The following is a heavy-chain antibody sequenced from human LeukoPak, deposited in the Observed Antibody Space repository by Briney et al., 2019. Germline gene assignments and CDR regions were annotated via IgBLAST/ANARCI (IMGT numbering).Heavy chain of an antibody. CDR3: AKLFGGFGELPPRDY. D-gene: IGHD3-10*01. Sequence: GGSLRLSCAASGFTFSSYAMSWVRQAPGKGLEWVSAISGSGGSTYCADSVKGRFTISRDNSKNTLYLQMNSLRAEDTAVYYCAKLFGGFGELPPRDYWGQGTLVTVSS. J-gene: IGHJ4*02. V-gene: IGHV3-23*01. CDR2: ISGSGGST. CDR1: GFTFSSYA.